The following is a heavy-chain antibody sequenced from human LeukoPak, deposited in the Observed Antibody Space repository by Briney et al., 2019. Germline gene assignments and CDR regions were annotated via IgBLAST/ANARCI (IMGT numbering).Heavy chain of an antibody. CDR3: ARDRSGGGATGPFDY. Sequence: PGASVKVSCKASGYTFSTYAINWVRQAPGQGLEWMGWINTNTGNPTYAQGFTGRFVFSLDTSVSTAGLQISSLKAEDTAVYYCARDRSGGGATGPFDYWGQGTLVTVSS. CDR1: GYTFSTYA. D-gene: IGHD1-26*01. J-gene: IGHJ4*02. CDR2: INTNTGNP. V-gene: IGHV7-4-1*02.